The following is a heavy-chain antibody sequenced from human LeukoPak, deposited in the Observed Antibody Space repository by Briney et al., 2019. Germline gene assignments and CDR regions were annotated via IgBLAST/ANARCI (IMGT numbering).Heavy chain of an antibody. CDR1: GFTFSTYS. V-gene: IGHV3-21*01. Sequence: GGSLRLSCAASGFTFSTYSMNWVRQAPGKGLEWVSSISSSSIYIYYVDSVKGRFTISRDNAKNSLYLQMNSLRAEDTAVYYCARAFWQQGSNWFVPWGQGTLVTVSS. D-gene: IGHD6-13*01. CDR2: ISSSSIYI. CDR3: ARAFWQQGSNWFVP. J-gene: IGHJ5*02.